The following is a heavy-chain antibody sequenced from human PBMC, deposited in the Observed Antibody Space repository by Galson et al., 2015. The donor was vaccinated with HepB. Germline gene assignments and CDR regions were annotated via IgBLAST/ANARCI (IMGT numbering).Heavy chain of an antibody. D-gene: IGHD3-10*01. CDR2: ISAYTGNT. V-gene: IGHV1-18*01. CDR3: ARDQSGNYGSGTYYTT. CDR1: GYTFTNYG. Sequence: SVKVSCKASGYTFTNYGITWVRQAPGQGLEWMGWISAYTGNTYYAQKLQGRVTMTTDTSTSTAFMELRSLRSDDTAVYYCARDQSGNYGSGTYYTTWGQGTLVTVSS. J-gene: IGHJ5*02.